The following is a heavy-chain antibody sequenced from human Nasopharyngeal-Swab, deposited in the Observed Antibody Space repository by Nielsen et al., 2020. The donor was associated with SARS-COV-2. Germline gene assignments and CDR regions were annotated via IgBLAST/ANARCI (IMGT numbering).Heavy chain of an antibody. Sequence: GGSLRLSCAASGFTFSDYWMTWVRQAPGQGLAWLANIQHVGSEKYSIASVKGRFTISRDNAKSSLFLEMNSLRVEDTALYYCATAGYSFGYDRGYWGQGTLVIVSS. J-gene: IGHJ4*02. V-gene: IGHV3-7*01. CDR3: ATAGYSFGYDRGY. D-gene: IGHD4-11*01. CDR1: GFTFSDYW. CDR2: IQHVGSEK.